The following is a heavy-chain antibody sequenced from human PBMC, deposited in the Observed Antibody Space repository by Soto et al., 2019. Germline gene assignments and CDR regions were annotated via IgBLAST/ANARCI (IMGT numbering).Heavy chain of an antibody. D-gene: IGHD3-10*01. CDR2: INAGNGNT. V-gene: IGHV1-3*01. Sequence: ASVKVSCKASGYTFTSYAMHWVRQAPGQRLEWMGWINAGNGNTKYSQKFQGRVTITRDTSASTAYMELSSLRSEDTAVYYCARGITMVRGVIAHRYYYGMDVWGQGTTVTVS. CDR1: GYTFTSYA. CDR3: ARGITMVRGVIAHRYYYGMDV. J-gene: IGHJ6*02.